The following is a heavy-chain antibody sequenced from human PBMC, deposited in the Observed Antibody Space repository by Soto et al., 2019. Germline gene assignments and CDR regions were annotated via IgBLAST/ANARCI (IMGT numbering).Heavy chain of an antibody. CDR2: INHSGST. CDR3: ARGPFTYYDILTGYYPYYFDY. V-gene: IGHV4-34*01. Sequence: PSETLSLTCAVYGGSFSGYYWSWIRQPPGKGLEWIGEINHSGSTNYNPSLKSRVTISVDTSKNQFSLKLSSVTAADTAVYYCARGPFTYYDILTGYYPYYFDYWGQGTLVTVSS. CDR1: GGSFSGYY. D-gene: IGHD3-9*01. J-gene: IGHJ4*02.